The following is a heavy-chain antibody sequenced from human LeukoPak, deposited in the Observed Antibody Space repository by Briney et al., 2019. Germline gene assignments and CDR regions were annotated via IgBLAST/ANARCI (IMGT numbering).Heavy chain of an antibody. V-gene: IGHV1-46*01. J-gene: IGHJ4*02. CDR1: GYTFTSYY. CDR2: INPSGGST. Sequence: ASVKVSCKASGYTFTSYYMHWVRQAPGQGLEWMGIINPSGGSTSYAQKFQGRVTITADESTSTAYMELSSLRSEDTAVYYCARDLSGTTSSWGQGTLVTVSS. D-gene: IGHD1-1*01. CDR3: ARDLSGTTSS.